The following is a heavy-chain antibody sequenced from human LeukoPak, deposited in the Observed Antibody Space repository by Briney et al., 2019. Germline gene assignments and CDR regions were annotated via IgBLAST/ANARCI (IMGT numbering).Heavy chain of an antibody. CDR2: VNHSGST. J-gene: IGHJ3*02. D-gene: IGHD3-22*01. CDR1: GGSFSGYY. V-gene: IGHV4-34*01. CDR3: ARVLTEKSTGYYYPDPFDM. Sequence: SETLSLTCAVYGGSFSGYYWNWIRQPPGKGLEWIGEVNHSGSTNYNPSLKSRVTISGDTSKNQFSLKLSSVTAADTAVYYCARVLTEKSTGYYYPDPFDMWGQGTMVTVSS.